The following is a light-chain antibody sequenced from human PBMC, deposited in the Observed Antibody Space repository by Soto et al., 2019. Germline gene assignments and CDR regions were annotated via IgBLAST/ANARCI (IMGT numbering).Light chain of an antibody. V-gene: IGLV1-51*01. CDR2: DNY. Sequence: QSVLAQPPSISAAPGQKVTISCSGSSSNIGGNYVSWYQHVPRTAPKLLIYDNYKRASGSPDRLSASKSGTSATLGITGLQTGDEADYYCGTWDSSLDTVVFGGGTKLTVL. CDR3: GTWDSSLDTVV. CDR1: SSNIGGNY. J-gene: IGLJ2*01.